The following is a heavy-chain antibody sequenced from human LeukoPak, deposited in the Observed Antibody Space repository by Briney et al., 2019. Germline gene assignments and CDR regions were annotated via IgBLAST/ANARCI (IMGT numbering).Heavy chain of an antibody. D-gene: IGHD2/OR15-2a*01. CDR2: FSSGGRT. V-gene: IGHV3-53*01. Sequence: PGGSLRLSCAASGFTVSAYSMCRLRQAPGKGLEWVATFSSGGRTSYADSVKGRFTISRDTSQNTVYLQMNSLRDEDTALYYCASILYGWGQGTLVTVSS. CDR3: ASILYG. J-gene: IGHJ4*02. CDR1: GFTVSAYS.